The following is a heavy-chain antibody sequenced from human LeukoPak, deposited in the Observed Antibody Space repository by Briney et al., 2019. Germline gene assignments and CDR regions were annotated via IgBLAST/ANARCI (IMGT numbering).Heavy chain of an antibody. V-gene: IGHV3-23*01. CDR2: INRSGDST. CDR3: VKDDNSGWFPPLDF. Sequence: GGSLRLSCAASGFTFGDYWMHWVRQAPGKGLEWVSGINRSGDSTSYADSVKGRFTISRDNSKNTLYLQMNSLRAEDTAVYYCVKDDNSGWFPPLDFWGQGTLVTVSS. D-gene: IGHD6-19*01. J-gene: IGHJ4*02. CDR1: GFTFGDYW.